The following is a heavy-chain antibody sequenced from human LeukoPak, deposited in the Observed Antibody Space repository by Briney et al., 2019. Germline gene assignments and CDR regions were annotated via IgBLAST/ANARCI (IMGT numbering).Heavy chain of an antibody. J-gene: IGHJ5*02. CDR1: GFTFSSYE. V-gene: IGHV3-48*03. Sequence: PGGSLRLSCAASGFTFSSYEMNWVRQAPGKGLEWVSYTSSSGSTIYYADSAKGRFTISRDNAKNSLYLQMNSLRAEDTDVYYCARAPRVWFDPWGQGTLVTVPS. CDR2: TSSSGSTI. CDR3: ARAPRVWFDP.